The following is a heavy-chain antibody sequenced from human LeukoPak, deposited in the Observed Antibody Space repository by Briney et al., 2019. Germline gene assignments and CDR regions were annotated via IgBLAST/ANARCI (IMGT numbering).Heavy chain of an antibody. CDR3: AKTFYGRLLDY. CDR1: GFTFSSYA. CDR2: ISGSGGST. J-gene: IGHJ4*02. Sequence: PGGSLRLFCAASGFTFSSYAMSWLRQAPGKGLEWVSAISGSGGSTYYADSVKGRFTISRDNSKNTLYLQMNSLRAEYTAVYYCAKTFYGRLLDYWGQGTLVTVSS. V-gene: IGHV3-23*01. D-gene: IGHD4-17*01.